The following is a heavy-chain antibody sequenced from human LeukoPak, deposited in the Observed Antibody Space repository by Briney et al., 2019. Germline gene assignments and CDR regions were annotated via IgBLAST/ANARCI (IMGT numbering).Heavy chain of an antibody. Sequence: ASVKVSCKASGYTFTGYYMHWVRQAPGQGLEWMGIIIPGGGTTSYAQKFQGRVTMTRDTSTSTVYMELSSLRFEDTAVYYCAKDLRWDHPGLDPWGQGTLVIVSS. J-gene: IGHJ5*02. CDR2: IIPGGGTT. V-gene: IGHV1-46*01. CDR3: AKDLRWDHPGLDP. D-gene: IGHD4-23*01. CDR1: GYTFTGYY.